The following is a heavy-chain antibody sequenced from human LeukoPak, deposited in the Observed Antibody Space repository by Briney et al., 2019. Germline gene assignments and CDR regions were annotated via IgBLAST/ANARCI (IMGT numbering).Heavy chain of an antibody. D-gene: IGHD1-26*01. J-gene: IGHJ3*02. V-gene: IGHV3-73*01. CDR2: IRSKANSYAT. Sequence: GGSLKLSCAASGFTFSGSAMHWVRQASGKGLEWVGRIRSKANSYATAYAASVKGRFTISRDDSKNTAYLQMNSLKTEDTAVYYCTRWSGSYDAFDIWGQGTMVTVSS. CDR1: GFTFSGSA. CDR3: TRWSGSYDAFDI.